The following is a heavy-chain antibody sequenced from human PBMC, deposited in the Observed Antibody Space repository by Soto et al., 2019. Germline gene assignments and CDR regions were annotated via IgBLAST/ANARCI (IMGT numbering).Heavy chain of an antibody. V-gene: IGHV3-23*01. J-gene: IGHJ3*01. CDR1: GFTFSSYD. CDR3: AKEGGAWTNGRFNV. Sequence: EVQLLESGGGLVQPGGSLRLSCAASGFTFSSYDMSWVRQAPGKGLEWVSGIDVGGGSAYYADSVKGRFTIYRDNSKNTEHLQLNSLRSEDKAIYYCAKEGGAWTNGRFNVWGQGTVVTGSS. D-gene: IGHD1-1*01. CDR2: IDVGGGSA.